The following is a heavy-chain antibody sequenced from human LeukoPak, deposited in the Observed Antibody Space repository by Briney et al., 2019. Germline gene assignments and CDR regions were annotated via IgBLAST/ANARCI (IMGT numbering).Heavy chain of an antibody. CDR3: VKSGGYGLIDY. CDR2: IYYSGST. V-gene: IGHV4-39*01. CDR1: GDSISSSSDY. D-gene: IGHD6-19*01. Sequence: SETLSLTCTVSGDSISSSSDYWGWIRQPPGKGLEWIGTIYYSGSTYYNASLQSRVTISIDMSKNQFSLRLSSVTAADTAMYYCVKSGGYGLIDYWGQGTLVTVSS. J-gene: IGHJ4*02.